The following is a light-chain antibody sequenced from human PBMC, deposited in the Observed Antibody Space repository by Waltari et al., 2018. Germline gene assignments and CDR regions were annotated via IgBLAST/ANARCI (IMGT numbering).Light chain of an antibody. CDR1: SSNLGSNY. V-gene: IGLV1-47*01. J-gene: IGLJ3*02. CDR2: RNN. CDR3: AAWDDSMSGWV. Sequence: QSVLTQPPSASGTPGQRVTISCSGSSSNLGSNYVYWYQQLPGTAPKLLIYRNNQRPSGVPDRFSGSTSGTSASLAIIGLRSEDEADYYCAAWDDSMSGWVFGGGTKLTVL.